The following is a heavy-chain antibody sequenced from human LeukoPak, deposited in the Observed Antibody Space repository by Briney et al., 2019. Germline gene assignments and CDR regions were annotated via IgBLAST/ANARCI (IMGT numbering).Heavy chain of an antibody. D-gene: IGHD6-13*01. J-gene: IGHJ4*02. CDR1: GFTFDDYA. Sequence: GGSLRLSCAASGFTFDDYAMHWVRQAPGKGLEWVSGISWNSGSIGYADSVKGRFTISRDNAKNSLYLQMNSLRAEDTALYYCAKDSGTSSWYSYFDYWGQGTLVTVSS. CDR2: ISWNSGSI. V-gene: IGHV3-9*01. CDR3: AKDSGTSSWYSYFDY.